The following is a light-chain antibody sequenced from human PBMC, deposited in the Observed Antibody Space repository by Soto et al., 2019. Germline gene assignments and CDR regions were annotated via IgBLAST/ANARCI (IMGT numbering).Light chain of an antibody. CDR1: SGSIASNY. J-gene: IGLJ2*01. V-gene: IGLV6-57*01. CDR2: EDN. CDR3: QSYDSINDVI. Sequence: NFMLTQPHSVSESPGKTVTISCTRSSGSIASNYVQWYQLRPGSFLTTVIYEDNRRPSGVPDRFSGSIDRSSNSASLTISGLKTEDEADDFCQSYDSINDVIFGGETKLTVL.